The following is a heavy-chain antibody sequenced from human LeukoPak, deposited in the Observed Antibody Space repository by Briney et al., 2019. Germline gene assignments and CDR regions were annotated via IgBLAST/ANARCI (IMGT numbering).Heavy chain of an antibody. CDR3: ARGRTWNFSWFDP. J-gene: IGHJ5*02. Sequence: SETLSLTCTVSGGSISSGSYYWSWIRQPAGKGLEWIGRIYTSGSTNYNPSLKSRVTISVDTSKNQFSLKVNSMTAADTAVYYCARGRTWNFSWFDPWGQGTLVTVSS. CDR1: GGSISSGSYY. V-gene: IGHV4-61*02. CDR2: IYTSGST. D-gene: IGHD1-7*01.